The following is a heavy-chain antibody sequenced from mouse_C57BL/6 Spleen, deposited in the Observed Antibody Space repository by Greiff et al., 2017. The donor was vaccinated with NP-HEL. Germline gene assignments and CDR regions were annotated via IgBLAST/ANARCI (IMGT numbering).Heavy chain of an antibody. CDR3: ARTPEMTTVGAYYYAMDY. CDR2: INPSSGYT. D-gene: IGHD1-1*01. J-gene: IGHJ4*01. Sequence: VQLQQSGAELARPGASVKMSCKASGYTFTSYTMHWVKQRPGQGLEWIGYINPSSGYTKYNQKFKDKATLTADKSSSTAYMQLSSLTSEDSAVYYCARTPEMTTVGAYYYAMDYWGQGTSVTVSS. V-gene: IGHV1-4*01. CDR1: GYTFTSYT.